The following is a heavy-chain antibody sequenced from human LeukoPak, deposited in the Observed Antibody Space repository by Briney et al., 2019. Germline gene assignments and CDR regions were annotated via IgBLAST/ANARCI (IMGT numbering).Heavy chain of an antibody. CDR3: ARPIAVAGVYYFDS. J-gene: IGHJ4*02. Sequence: GESLKISCKGSGYSFTSYWIGWVRQMPGKGLEWMGIIYPGDSDTTYSPSFQGQVTISADKSITTAYLQWSSLKASDTAMYYCARPIAVAGVYYFDSWGQGTLVTVSS. D-gene: IGHD6-19*01. CDR2: IYPGDSDT. V-gene: IGHV5-51*01. CDR1: GYSFTSYW.